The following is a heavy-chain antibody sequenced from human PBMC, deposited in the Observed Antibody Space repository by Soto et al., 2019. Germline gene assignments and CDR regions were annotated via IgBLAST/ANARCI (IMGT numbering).Heavy chain of an antibody. CDR2: ITSSSSTI. D-gene: IGHD3-10*02. Sequence: QVELVESGGGLVKPGGSLRLSCAASGLSFSDYYMSWIRQAPGKGLEWIAYITSSSSTIYYADSVKGRFTISRNDAKNSLYLQLDSLRAEDTAVYYCAIVFRSSNFNYWGQGTLVTVSS. J-gene: IGHJ4*02. V-gene: IGHV3-11*01. CDR1: GLSFSDYY. CDR3: AIVFRSSNFNY.